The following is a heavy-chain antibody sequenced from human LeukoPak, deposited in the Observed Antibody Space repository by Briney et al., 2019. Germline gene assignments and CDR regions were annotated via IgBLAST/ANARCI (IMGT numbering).Heavy chain of an antibody. Sequence: ASVKVSCKASGYTFTSYGISWVRQAPGQGLEWMGWISAYNGNTNYAQKLQGRVTMTTDTSTSTAYMELRSLRSDDTAVYYCAREEGWFGEGGPFDYWGQGTLVTVSS. V-gene: IGHV1-18*01. D-gene: IGHD3-10*01. CDR2: ISAYNGNT. J-gene: IGHJ4*02. CDR1: GYTFTSYG. CDR3: AREEGWFGEGGPFDY.